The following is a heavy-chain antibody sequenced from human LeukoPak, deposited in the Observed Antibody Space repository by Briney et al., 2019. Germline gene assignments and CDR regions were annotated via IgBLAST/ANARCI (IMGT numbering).Heavy chain of an antibody. CDR1: GFSLSEFV. D-gene: IGHD3-22*01. CDR2: TRKDISHQ. J-gene: IGHJ6*03. Sequence: PGGSLRLSCAASGFSLSEFVMSWARQAPGKGLEWVALTRKDISHQYYGDSVKGRFIISRDNSKNTLYLQMNSLRAEDTAVYYCAKGYDSSGYDIYYYYMDVWGKGTTVTVSS. CDR3: AKGYDSSGYDIYYYYMDV. V-gene: IGHV3-30*02.